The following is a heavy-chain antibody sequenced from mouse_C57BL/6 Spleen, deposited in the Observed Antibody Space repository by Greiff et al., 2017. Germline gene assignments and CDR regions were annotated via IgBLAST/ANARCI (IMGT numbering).Heavy chain of an antibody. CDR3: TREACNYGAMDY. V-gene: IGHV5-9-1*02. D-gene: IGHD2-1*01. Sequence: DVQLVESGEGLVKPGGSLKLSCAASGFTFSSYAMSWVRQTPEKRLEWVAYISSGGDYIYYADTVKGRFTISRDNARNTLYLQMSSLKSEDTAMYYCTREACNYGAMDYWGQGTSVTVSS. CDR1: GFTFSSYA. CDR2: ISSGGDYI. J-gene: IGHJ4*01.